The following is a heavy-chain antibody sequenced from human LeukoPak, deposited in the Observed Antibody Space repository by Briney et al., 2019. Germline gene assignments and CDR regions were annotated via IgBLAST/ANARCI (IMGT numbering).Heavy chain of an antibody. Sequence: PGGSLRLSCLASGFTSGNHWMTWVRQAPGKGLEWVANIKQDGSEKYYVDSVKGRFTISRDNSKNTLYLQMNSLRAEDTAVYYCAKALGSGPVDDAFDIWGQGTMVTVSS. CDR2: IKQDGSEK. CDR3: AKALGSGPVDDAFDI. D-gene: IGHD1-26*01. V-gene: IGHV3-7*01. CDR1: GFTSGNHW. J-gene: IGHJ3*02.